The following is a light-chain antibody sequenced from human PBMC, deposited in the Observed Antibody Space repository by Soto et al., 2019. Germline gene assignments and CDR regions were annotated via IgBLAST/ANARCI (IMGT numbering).Light chain of an antibody. V-gene: IGKV2D-29*01. CDR3: MQSIQYPCT. J-gene: IGKJ2*02. CDR1: QTLYYTDGKTY. CDR2: QVS. Sequence: DLLVTQAPLSLSVTPGQPASISCKSSQTLYYTDGKTYLHWYLQKPGQPPHLPSYQVSSRFSGVPDRFSGRRSGTNFTLEISRVEPEDVGVYYCMQSIQYPCTFGQGTKLEI.